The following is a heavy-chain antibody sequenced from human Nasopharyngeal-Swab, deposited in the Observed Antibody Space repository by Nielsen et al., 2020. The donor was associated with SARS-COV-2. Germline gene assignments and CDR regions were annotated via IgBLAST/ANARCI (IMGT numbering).Heavy chain of an antibody. V-gene: IGHV1-24*01. Sequence: ASVKVSCKVSGYTLTELSMHWVRQAPGKGLEWMGGFDPEAGGTIFAQKFQGRVTMTEDTSTDTAYMELSSLRSEDTAVYYCATSLAIVGTTSLWYYYYGMDVWGHGTTVTVSS. CDR1: GYTLTELS. CDR2: FDPEAGGT. J-gene: IGHJ6*02. D-gene: IGHD1-26*01. CDR3: ATSLAIVGTTSLWYYYYGMDV.